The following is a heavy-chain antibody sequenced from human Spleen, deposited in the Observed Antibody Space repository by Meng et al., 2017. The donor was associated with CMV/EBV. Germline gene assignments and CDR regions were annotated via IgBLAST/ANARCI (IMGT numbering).Heavy chain of an antibody. CDR3: ATWAGYSYDPRWGFDY. D-gene: IGHD5-18*01. CDR1: GSITSGDYY. CDR2: IYYSGRT. Sequence: GSITSGDYYWSWLRQRPGKGLEWIGYIYYSGRTFNNPSLKSRVSISVDTSKNQFSLKLSSVTAADTAVYYCATWAGYSYDPRWGFDYWGQGTLVTVSS. V-gene: IGHV4-31*02. J-gene: IGHJ4*02.